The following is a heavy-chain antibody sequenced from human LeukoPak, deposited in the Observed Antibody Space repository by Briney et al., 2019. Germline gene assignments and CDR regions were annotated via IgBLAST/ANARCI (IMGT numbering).Heavy chain of an antibody. CDR1: GGSVSSGVSY. D-gene: IGHD6-13*01. Sequence: SETLSLTCSVSGGSVSSGVSYWSWIRQPPGEGLEWIAYISDSGGSDYNPPLRGRVTISLDTSKNQFSLRLTSVTAADTAVYYCARVRAAGTGPDYWGQGTLVTVSS. J-gene: IGHJ4*02. V-gene: IGHV4-61*08. CDR2: ISDSGGS. CDR3: ARVRAAGTGPDY.